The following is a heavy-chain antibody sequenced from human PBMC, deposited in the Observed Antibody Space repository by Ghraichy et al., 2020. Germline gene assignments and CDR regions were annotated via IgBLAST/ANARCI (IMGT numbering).Heavy chain of an antibody. D-gene: IGHD1-20*01. V-gene: IGHV4-59*08. CDR3: ARSGYNWNPGSFDY. J-gene: IGHJ4*02. CDR1: GGSISSYY. Sequence: SETLSLTCTVSGGSISSYYWSWIRQPPGKGLEWIGYIYYSGSTNYNPSLKSRVTISVDTSKNQFSLKLSSVTAADTAVYYCARSGYNWNPGSFDYWGQGTLVTVSS. CDR2: IYYSGST.